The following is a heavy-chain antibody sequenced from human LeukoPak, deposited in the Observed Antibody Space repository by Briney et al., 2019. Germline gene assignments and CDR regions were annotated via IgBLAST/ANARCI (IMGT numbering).Heavy chain of an antibody. V-gene: IGHV3-53*01. Sequence: DPGGSLRLSCAASGFTVSSNYISWVRQAPGKGLEWVSVIYSGGRKYYADSVEGRFTISRDNSKNTMYLQMNSLRAEDTAVYYCAGLTYYYDSSGYPIDHWGQGTLVTVSA. D-gene: IGHD3-22*01. CDR3: AGLTYYYDSSGYPIDH. CDR2: IYSGGRK. CDR1: GFTVSSNY. J-gene: IGHJ4*02.